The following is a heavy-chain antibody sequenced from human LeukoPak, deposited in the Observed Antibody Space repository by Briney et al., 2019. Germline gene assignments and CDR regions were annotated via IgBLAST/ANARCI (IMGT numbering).Heavy chain of an antibody. CDR1: GGSFSGYY. Sequence: SETLSLTCAVYGGSFSGYYWSWIRQPPGKGLEWIGEINHSGSTNYNPSLRSRVTISVDKSKSQFSLKLTSVTAADTAVYYCARKYYYDSSPLDYWGQGTLVTVSS. CDR2: INHSGST. V-gene: IGHV4-34*01. CDR3: ARKYYYDSSPLDY. J-gene: IGHJ4*02. D-gene: IGHD3-22*01.